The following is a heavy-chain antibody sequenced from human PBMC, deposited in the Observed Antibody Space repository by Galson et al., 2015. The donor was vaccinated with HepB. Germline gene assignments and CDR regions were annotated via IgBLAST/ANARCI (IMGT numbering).Heavy chain of an antibody. CDR3: AKDQDYGDYVPSDY. J-gene: IGHJ4*02. V-gene: IGHV3-30*18. CDR2: ISDDGSNK. CDR1: GFTFSIYG. Sequence: SLRLSCAASGFTFSIYGMHWVRQAPGKGLEWVAVISDDGSNKYYADSVQGRFTISRDNSKNTLYLQMNILRAEDTAVYYCAKDQDYGDYVPSDYWGQGTLVTVSS. D-gene: IGHD4-17*01.